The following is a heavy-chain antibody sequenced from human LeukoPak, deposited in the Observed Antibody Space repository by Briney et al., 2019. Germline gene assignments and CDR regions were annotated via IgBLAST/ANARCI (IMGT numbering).Heavy chain of an antibody. V-gene: IGHV1-3*01. CDR1: GYTFTSYA. J-gene: IGHJ3*02. D-gene: IGHD1-26*01. CDR2: INAGNGNT. Sequence: ASVKVSCKASGYTFTSYAMHWVRQAPGQRLEWMGWINAGNGNTKYSQKFQGRVTITADESTSTAYMELSSLRSEDTAVYYCARDTGGSYQDGRAFDIWGQGTMVTVSS. CDR3: ARDTGGSYQDGRAFDI.